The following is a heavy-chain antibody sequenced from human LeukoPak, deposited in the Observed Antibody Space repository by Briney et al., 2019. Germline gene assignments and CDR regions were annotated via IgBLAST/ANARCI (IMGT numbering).Heavy chain of an antibody. J-gene: IGHJ5*02. CDR3: GWGDGSGYPFDP. D-gene: IGHD3-22*01. CDR1: GGSISSGNYY. CDR2: IYTNGGISGST. Sequence: SETLSLTXTVSGGSISSGNYYWSRVRQPAGKGLEWIGRIYTNGGISGSTFYNPSLKSRVTMSVDTSKNQFSLKLTSVTAADTAVYYCGWGDGSGYPFDPWGQGTLVTVSS. V-gene: IGHV4-61*02.